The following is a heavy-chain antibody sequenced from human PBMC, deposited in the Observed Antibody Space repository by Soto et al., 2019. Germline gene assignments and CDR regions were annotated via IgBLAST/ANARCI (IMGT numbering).Heavy chain of an antibody. CDR3: ARQDGGYYYDTSGYYSSMEV. Sequence: GESLKISCRGSGYSFSNYWIGWVRQMPRKGLEWMGIIYPGDSDTRYSPSFQGQVTISADKSISTAYLQWSSLKASDTAMYYCARQDGGYYYDTSGYYSSMEVWGQGTTVTVSS. V-gene: IGHV5-51*01. J-gene: IGHJ6*02. CDR1: GYSFSNYW. CDR2: IYPGDSDT. D-gene: IGHD3-22*01.